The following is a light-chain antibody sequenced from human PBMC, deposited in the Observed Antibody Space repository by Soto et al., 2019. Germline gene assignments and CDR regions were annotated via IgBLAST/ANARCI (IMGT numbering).Light chain of an antibody. CDR1: RNFDTKY. V-gene: IGKV3-20*01. J-gene: IGKJ1*01. CDR2: GAS. Sequence: EIVLTQSPGTLSLSPGERATLSCRASRNFDTKYLAWYQVRPGQAPRIIIFGASGRATGIPDRFSGSGSGTDFTLTISRLEPEDFAVYYCQQYGSLSWTFGQGTKVDI. CDR3: QQYGSLSWT.